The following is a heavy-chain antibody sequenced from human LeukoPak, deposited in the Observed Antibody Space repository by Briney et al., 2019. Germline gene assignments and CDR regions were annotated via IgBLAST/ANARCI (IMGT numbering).Heavy chain of an antibody. V-gene: IGHV1-2*02. CDR2: INPNSGGA. CDR3: ARENGMVGASLDY. Sequence: ASVKVSCKASGYTFTGYYMHWVRQAPGQGLEWMGWINPNSGGANYAQKFQGRVTMTRDTSISTAYMELSRLRSDDTAVYYCARENGMVGASLDYWGQGTLVTVSS. J-gene: IGHJ4*02. D-gene: IGHD1-26*01. CDR1: GYTFTGYY.